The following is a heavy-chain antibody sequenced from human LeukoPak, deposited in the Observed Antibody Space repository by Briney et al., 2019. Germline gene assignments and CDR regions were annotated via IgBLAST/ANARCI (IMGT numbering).Heavy chain of an antibody. CDR2: IRYDGSNK. CDR1: GFTFSSYG. V-gene: IGHV3-30*02. D-gene: IGHD3-22*01. Sequence: GGSLRLSCAASGFTFSSYGMHWVRQAPGKGLEWVAFIRYDGSNKYYADSVEGRFTISRDNSKNTLYLQMNSLRAEDTAVYYCAKDPRLGAPHYPVVIGDAFDIWGQGTMVTVSS. J-gene: IGHJ3*02. CDR3: AKDPRLGAPHYPVVIGDAFDI.